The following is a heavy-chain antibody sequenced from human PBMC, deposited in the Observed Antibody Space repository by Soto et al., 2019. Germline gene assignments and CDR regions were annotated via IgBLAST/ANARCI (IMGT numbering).Heavy chain of an antibody. Sequence: EVQLVESGGGLVQPGGSLRLSCAGSGFTLSDHYIDWVRQAPGKGLEWVGRSRDKAQGYSITYAASVKGRFTTSRDESKNSVYLQMNSLKTEDTAVYYCARGTGDSPYWGQGTLVTVSS. CDR3: ARGTGDSPY. J-gene: IGHJ4*02. CDR1: GFTLSDHY. CDR2: SRDKAQGYSI. V-gene: IGHV3-72*01. D-gene: IGHD3-10*01.